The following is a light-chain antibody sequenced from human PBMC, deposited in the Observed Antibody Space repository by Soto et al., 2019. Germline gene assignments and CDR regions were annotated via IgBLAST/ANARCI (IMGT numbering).Light chain of an antibody. CDR2: DAS. CDR1: QSVSGY. J-gene: IGKJ5*01. V-gene: IGKV3-11*01. CDR3: QQRSTWPLT. Sequence: EIVLTQSPATLSLSPGERATLSCRASQSVSGYLPWYQQKPGQAPRLLIYDASNRATGIPARFSGSASGTDFTLTISSLEPEDFAVYYCQQRSTWPLTFGQGTRLEIK.